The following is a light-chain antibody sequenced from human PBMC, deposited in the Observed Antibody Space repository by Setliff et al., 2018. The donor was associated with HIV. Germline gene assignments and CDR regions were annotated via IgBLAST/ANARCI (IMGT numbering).Light chain of an antibody. CDR1: SSDVGGYNY. CDR2: DVN. V-gene: IGLV2-14*03. J-gene: IGLJ2*01. CDR3: SSYSSSNTYVV. Sequence: QSALAQPASVSGSPGQSITISCTGTSSDVGGYNYVSWYQQHPGKAPKLMIYDVNKRPSGVSHRFSGSKSGNTASLTISGLQPEDEADYSCSSYSSSNTYVVFGGGTKVTVL.